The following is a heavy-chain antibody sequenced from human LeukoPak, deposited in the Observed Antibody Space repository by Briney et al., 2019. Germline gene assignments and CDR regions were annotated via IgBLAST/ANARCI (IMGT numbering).Heavy chain of an antibody. D-gene: IGHD3-3*01. Sequence: PSETLSLTCAVYGGSFSGYYWSLIRQPPGKGLEWIGEINHSGSTNYNPSLKSRVTISVDTSKNQFSLKLSSVTAADTAVYYCARTEPYYDFWSGYAGRRFDPWGQGTLVTVSS. CDR3: ARTEPYYDFWSGYAGRRFDP. J-gene: IGHJ5*02. CDR2: INHSGST. V-gene: IGHV4-34*01. CDR1: GGSFSGYY.